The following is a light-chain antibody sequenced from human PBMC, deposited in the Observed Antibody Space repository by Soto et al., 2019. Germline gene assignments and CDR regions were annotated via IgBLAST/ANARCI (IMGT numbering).Light chain of an antibody. CDR3: QQYYSTPYT. J-gene: IGKJ2*01. CDR2: WAS. CDR1: QSVLYSSNNKNY. V-gene: IGKV4-1*01. Sequence: DIVMTQSPDSLAVSLGERATINCKSSQSVLYSSNNKNYLAWYQQKPGQPPKLLIYWASTRESGVPDRFSGSGSGTDFTLTISHLQAEDVAVYYCQQYYSTPYTFGQGTKLEIK.